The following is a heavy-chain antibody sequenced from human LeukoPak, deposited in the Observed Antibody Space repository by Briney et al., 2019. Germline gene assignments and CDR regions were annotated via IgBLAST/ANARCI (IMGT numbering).Heavy chain of an antibody. V-gene: IGHV3-21*01. CDR1: GFTFSSYS. CDR2: ISSSSSYI. CDR3: AREPPETTNYYYRMDV. Sequence: GGSLRLSCAASGFTFSSYSMNWVRQAPGKGLEWVSSISSSSSYIYYADSVKGRFTISRDNAKNSLYLQMNSLRAEDTAVYYCAREPPETTNYYYRMDVWGQGTTVTV. D-gene: IGHD4-17*01. J-gene: IGHJ6*02.